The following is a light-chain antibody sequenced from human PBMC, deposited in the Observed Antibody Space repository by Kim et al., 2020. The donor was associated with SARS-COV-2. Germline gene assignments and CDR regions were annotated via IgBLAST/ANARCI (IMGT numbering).Light chain of an antibody. J-gene: IGKJ4*01. CDR2: GAS. Sequence: VLTQSPGTLSLFPGERVTLSCRASESFGSTYLAWYQQKPGQTPRLLIYGASSRATGIPDRFSGSGSGTDFTLTISGLEPEDSAVYYCQQYGSSSLAFGGGTKLEI. CDR1: ESFGSTY. V-gene: IGKV3-20*01. CDR3: QQYGSSSLA.